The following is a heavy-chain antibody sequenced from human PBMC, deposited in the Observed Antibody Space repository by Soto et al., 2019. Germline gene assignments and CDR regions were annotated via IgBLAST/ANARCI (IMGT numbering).Heavy chain of an antibody. CDR1: GVSISSYF. CDR3: ARIGGYHGPLDY. CDR2: TYHRGST. Sequence: TLSLTCSVSGVSISSYFWSWIRQAPGRGLEWIGYTYHRGSTNYSPSLKSRVAISLDTSENQFSLKVNSVTAADTAVYYCARIGGYHGPLDYWGQGTPVTVSS. V-gene: IGHV4-59*01. J-gene: IGHJ4*02. D-gene: IGHD6-25*01.